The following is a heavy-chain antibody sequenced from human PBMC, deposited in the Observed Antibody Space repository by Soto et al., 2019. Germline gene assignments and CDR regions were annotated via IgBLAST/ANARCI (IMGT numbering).Heavy chain of an antibody. J-gene: IGHJ6*02. Sequence: GGSLRLSCAASGFTFSSYGMHWVRQAPGKGLEWVAVIWYDGSNKYYADSVKGRFTISRDNSKNTLYLQMNSLRAEDTAVYYCARGPLYYGSENMDVWGQGTTVTV. CDR3: ARGPLYYGSENMDV. D-gene: IGHD3-10*01. V-gene: IGHV3-33*01. CDR1: GFTFSSYG. CDR2: IWYDGSNK.